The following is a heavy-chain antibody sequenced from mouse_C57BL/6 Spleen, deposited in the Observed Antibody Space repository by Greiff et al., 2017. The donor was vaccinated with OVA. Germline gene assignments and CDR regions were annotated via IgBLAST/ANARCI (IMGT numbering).Heavy chain of an antibody. CDR2: IWSGGST. CDR3: ARTDYGSSYRYFDD. CDR1: GFSLTSYG. V-gene: IGHV2-2*01. J-gene: IGHJ1*03. Sequence: VQLVESGPGLVQPSQSLSITCTVSGFSLTSYGVHWVRQSPGKGLEWLGVIWSGGSTDYNAAFISRLSISKDTSKSQVFFKMNSLQADDTAIYYWARTDYGSSYRYFDDWGTGTTVTVSS. D-gene: IGHD1-1*01.